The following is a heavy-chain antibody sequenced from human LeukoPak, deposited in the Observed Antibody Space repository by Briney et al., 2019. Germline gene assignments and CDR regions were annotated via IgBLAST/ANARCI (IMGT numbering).Heavy chain of an antibody. Sequence: GGSLRLSCAASGFTVSSNHMSWVRQAPGKGLEWVSVFYNGGSTNYADSVKGRFTISSDNSKNTLYLQMNSLRAEDTAVYYCASDRNTNAWYYYWGQGTLVTVSS. V-gene: IGHV3-66*01. D-gene: IGHD6-19*01. CDR3: ASDRNTNAWYYY. CDR2: FYNGGST. J-gene: IGHJ4*02. CDR1: GFTVSSNH.